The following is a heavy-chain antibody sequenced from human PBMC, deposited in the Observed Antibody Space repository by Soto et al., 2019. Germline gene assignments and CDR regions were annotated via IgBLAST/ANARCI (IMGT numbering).Heavy chain of an antibody. Sequence: QVHLVQSGAEVKKPGASVKVSCKASGYSFTSYGIGWVRQAPGQGLEWMGWISPYNGNTYYAQKLQGRVTMTTDTSTSTVYMELTSLRSDDTAVYYCARDHSFASNYYYGIDVWGQGTTVTVSS. J-gene: IGHJ6*02. CDR1: GYSFTSYG. CDR2: ISPYNGNT. D-gene: IGHD3-3*02. V-gene: IGHV1-18*01. CDR3: ARDHSFASNYYYGIDV.